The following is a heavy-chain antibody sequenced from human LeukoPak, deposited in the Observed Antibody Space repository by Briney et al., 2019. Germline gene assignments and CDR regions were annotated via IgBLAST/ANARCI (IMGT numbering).Heavy chain of an antibody. CDR3: AQGRGMSDYYRSDRAFDI. V-gene: IGHV2-5*02. CDR1: GFSLSTSGVG. J-gene: IGHJ3*02. Sequence: SGPTLVKPTQTLTLTCTLSGFSLSTSGVGVGWIRQPPGEALEWLALVYWDDGKRYSPSLKSRLTITKDTSKTQVVLTMTNMDPVDTATYYCAQGRGMSDYYRSDRAFDIWGQGTMVTVSS. D-gene: IGHD3-22*01. CDR2: VYWDDGK.